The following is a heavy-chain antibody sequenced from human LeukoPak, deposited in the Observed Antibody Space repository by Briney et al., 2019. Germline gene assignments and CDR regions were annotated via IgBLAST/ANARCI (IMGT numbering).Heavy chain of an antibody. D-gene: IGHD3-22*01. Sequence: PGGSLRLSCAASGFTFSSYAMSWVRQAPGKGLEWVSAISGSGGSTYYADSVKGRFTISRDNSKNTLYLQMNSLRAEDTAVYYCARDHYYDSTGYGMDVWGQGTTVTVSS. V-gene: IGHV3-23*01. CDR2: ISGSGGST. CDR3: ARDHYYDSTGYGMDV. CDR1: GFTFSSYA. J-gene: IGHJ6*02.